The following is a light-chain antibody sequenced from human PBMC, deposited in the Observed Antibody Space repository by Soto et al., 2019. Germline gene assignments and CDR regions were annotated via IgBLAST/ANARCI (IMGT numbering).Light chain of an antibody. Sequence: QSALIQPASVSGSPGQSITISCTGTSRDVGGSNYVSWYQHHPHRAPKLLIYEVSYRPSGVSSRFSGSKSGNTASLTISGLQAEDEADYYCSSYTSSSTRVFGGGTQLTVL. CDR1: SRDVGGSNY. CDR3: SSYTSSSTRV. J-gene: IGLJ3*02. CDR2: EVS. V-gene: IGLV2-14*01.